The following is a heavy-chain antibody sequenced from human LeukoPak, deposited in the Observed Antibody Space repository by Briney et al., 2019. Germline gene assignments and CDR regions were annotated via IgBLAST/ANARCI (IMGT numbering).Heavy chain of an antibody. J-gene: IGHJ6*02. CDR2: ISGSGGST. Sequence: GGSLRLSCAASGFTFSSYAMSWVRQAPGKGLEWDSAISGSGGSTYYADSVKGRFTISRDNSKNTLYLQMNSLRAEDTAVYYCAKDMVRGVIISDYYYGMDVWGQGTTVTVSS. D-gene: IGHD3-10*01. CDR3: AKDMVRGVIISDYYYGMDV. CDR1: GFTFSSYA. V-gene: IGHV3-23*01.